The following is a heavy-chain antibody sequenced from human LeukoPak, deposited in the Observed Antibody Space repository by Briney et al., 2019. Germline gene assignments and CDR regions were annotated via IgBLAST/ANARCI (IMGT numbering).Heavy chain of an antibody. CDR1: GFTFSSYA. CDR2: LNGSGGST. CDR3: AKAWLEQGGMFDY. Sequence: AGGSLRLSCAASGFTFSSYAMSWVRQAPGEGLEWVSLLNGSGGSTYYADSVKGRFTISRDNSKNTLYLQMNSLRAEDTAVYYCAKAWLEQGGMFDYWGQGTPVTVSS. V-gene: IGHV3-23*01. D-gene: IGHD1/OR15-1a*01. J-gene: IGHJ4*02.